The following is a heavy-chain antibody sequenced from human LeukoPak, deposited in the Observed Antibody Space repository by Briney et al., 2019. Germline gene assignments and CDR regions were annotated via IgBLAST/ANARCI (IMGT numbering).Heavy chain of an antibody. CDR1: GGTFSSHA. Sequence: SVKVSCKASGGTFSSHAISWVRQAPGQGLEWMGRIIPIFGTANYAQKFQGRVTITTDESTSTAYMELSSLRSEDTAVYYCASFNDYGDYGFDYWGQGTLVTVSS. J-gene: IGHJ4*02. CDR3: ASFNDYGDYGFDY. V-gene: IGHV1-69*05. CDR2: IIPIFGTA. D-gene: IGHD4-17*01.